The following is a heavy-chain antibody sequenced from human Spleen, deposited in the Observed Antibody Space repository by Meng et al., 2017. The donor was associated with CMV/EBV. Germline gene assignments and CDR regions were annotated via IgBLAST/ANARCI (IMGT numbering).Heavy chain of an antibody. V-gene: IGHV4-59*01. J-gene: IGHJ4*02. CDR2: IYYSGST. CDR1: GGSISSYY. Sequence: QVPLQESGPGLVKPSETLSLTCTVSGGSISSYYWSWIRQPPGKGLEWIGYIYYSGSTNYNPSLKSRVTISVDTSKNQFSLKLSSVTAADTAVYYCARGESYSSSWYFDYWGQGTLVTVSS. D-gene: IGHD6-13*01. CDR3: ARGESYSSSWYFDY.